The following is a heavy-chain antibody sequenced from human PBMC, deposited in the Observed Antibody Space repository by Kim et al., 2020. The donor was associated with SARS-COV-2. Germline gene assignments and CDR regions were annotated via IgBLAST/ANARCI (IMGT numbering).Heavy chain of an antibody. J-gene: IGHJ4*02. V-gene: IGHV4-59*09. Sequence: NYNPSLKSRVTISVDTSKNQFSLKLSSVTAADTAVYYCARGADSSGWYSYWGQGTLVTVSS. CDR3: ARGADSSGWYSY. D-gene: IGHD6-19*01.